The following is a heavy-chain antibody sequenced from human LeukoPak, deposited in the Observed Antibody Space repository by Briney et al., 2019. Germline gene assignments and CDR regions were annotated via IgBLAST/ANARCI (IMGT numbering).Heavy chain of an antibody. CDR3: ARRLADYYGMDV. CDR1: GGSLSSSAYY. J-gene: IGHJ6*02. CDR2: IYYSGST. V-gene: IGHV4-39*01. Sequence: SETLSLTCTVSGGSLSSSAYYWGWVRQPPGKGLEWIGSIYYSGSTYYNPSLKSRVTISVETSKNQFSLKLSSVTAADTAVYYCARRLADYYGMDVWGQGTTVTVSS. D-gene: IGHD6-19*01.